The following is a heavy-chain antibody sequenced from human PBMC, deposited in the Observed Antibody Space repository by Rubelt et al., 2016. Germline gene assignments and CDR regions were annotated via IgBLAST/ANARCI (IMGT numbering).Heavy chain of an antibody. Sequence: EVQLVESGGGLIQPGGSLRLACAASGFTFSRSWMSWVRQAPGKGLEWVANSNQDGSEKYYVDSVKGRFTISRDSAKNSLYLQMDGLRVEYTAVYYWARDGSGWSAYWGQGTLVTVSS. V-gene: IGHV3-7*03. J-gene: IGHJ4*02. CDR2: SNQDGSEK. CDR1: GFTFSRSW. D-gene: IGHD6-19*01. CDR3: ARDGSGWSAY.